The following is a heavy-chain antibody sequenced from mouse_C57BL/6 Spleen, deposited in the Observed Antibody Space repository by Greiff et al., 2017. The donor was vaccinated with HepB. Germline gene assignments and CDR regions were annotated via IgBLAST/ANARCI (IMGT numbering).Heavy chain of an antibody. CDR3: ARKKISYGYYFDY. J-gene: IGHJ2*01. V-gene: IGHV1-69*01. CDR2: IDPSDSYT. Sequence: QVQLQQPGAELVMPGASVKLSCKASGYTFTSYWTHWVKQRPGQGLEWIGEIDPSDSYTNYNQKFKGKSTLTVDKSSSTAYMQLSSLTSEDSAVYYCARKKISYGYYFDYWGQGTTLTVSS. CDR1: GYTFTSYW. D-gene: IGHD1-1*01.